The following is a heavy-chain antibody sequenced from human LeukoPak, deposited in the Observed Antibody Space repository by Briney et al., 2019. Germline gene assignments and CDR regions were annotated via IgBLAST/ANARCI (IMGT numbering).Heavy chain of an antibody. CDR3: VRDGEGVAISVNYWFDP. J-gene: IGHJ5*02. CDR1: GFTFTNYD. V-gene: IGHV1-8*01. Sequence: ASAKVSCKASGFTFTNYDINWVRQASGQGLEWMGWMNPNSGNTGYAQKFQGRVTMTRDTSISTAYMELRDLRSEDTAVYYCVRDGEGVAISVNYWFDPWGQGTLVTVSS. CDR2: MNPNSGNT. D-gene: IGHD3-10*01.